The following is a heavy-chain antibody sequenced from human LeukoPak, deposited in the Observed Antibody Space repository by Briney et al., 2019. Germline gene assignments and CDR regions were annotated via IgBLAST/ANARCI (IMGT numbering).Heavy chain of an antibody. CDR1: GGSITSSSYY. CDR3: AGALTGGGGYYYYGMDL. D-gene: IGHD3-10*01. J-gene: IGHJ6*02. CDR2: MYYSGTT. Sequence: TSETLSLTCTVSGGSITSSSYYWGWIRQPPGKGLEWVGSMYYSGTTYYNPSLKSRVTISVDTSKNQFSLKLSSVTAADTAVYYCAGALTGGGGYYYYGMDLWGPGTTVTVSS. V-gene: IGHV4-39*01.